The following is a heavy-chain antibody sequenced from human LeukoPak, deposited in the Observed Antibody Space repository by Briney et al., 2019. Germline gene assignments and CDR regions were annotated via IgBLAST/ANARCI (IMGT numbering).Heavy chain of an antibody. CDR1: GGTFSSYV. CDR3: ARTYNWNDGNWFDP. D-gene: IGHD1-1*01. CDR2: INPNSGGT. V-gene: IGHV1-2*02. J-gene: IGHJ5*02. Sequence: ASVKVSCKASGGTFSSYVISWVRQAPGQGLDWMGWINPNSGGTNYAQKFQGRVTMTRDTSSSTAYMELSRLRSDDTAVFYCARTYNWNDGNWFDPWGQGTLVIVSS.